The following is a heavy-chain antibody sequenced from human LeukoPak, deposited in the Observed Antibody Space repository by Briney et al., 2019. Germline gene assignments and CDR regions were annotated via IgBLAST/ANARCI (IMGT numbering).Heavy chain of an antibody. Sequence: GGALRLSCAASGFTFNNYAMHWVRQAPGKGLEGVTIISYDGSNKYYADSVKGRFTISRDNSKNTLYLQMNSLRAEYTAVYYFPRGLAYNYDSSGYFIDYWGQGNPVTFSS. J-gene: IGHJ4*02. CDR2: ISYDGSNK. CDR3: PRGLAYNYDSSGYFIDY. V-gene: IGHV3-30*04. D-gene: IGHD3-22*01. CDR1: GFTFNNYA.